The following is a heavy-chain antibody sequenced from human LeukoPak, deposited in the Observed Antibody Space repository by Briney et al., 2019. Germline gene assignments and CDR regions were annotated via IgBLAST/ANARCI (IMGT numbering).Heavy chain of an antibody. CDR1: GGSFSGYY. CDR2: INHSGST. CDR3: ARGNYYDSSGLDY. J-gene: IGHJ4*02. D-gene: IGHD3-22*01. V-gene: IGHV4-34*01. Sequence: SETLSLTCAVYGGSFSGYYWSWIRQPPGKGLEWIGEINHSGSTNYNPSLKSRVTISVDTSKNQFSLKLSSATAADTAVYYCARGNYYDSSGLDYWGQGTLVTVSS.